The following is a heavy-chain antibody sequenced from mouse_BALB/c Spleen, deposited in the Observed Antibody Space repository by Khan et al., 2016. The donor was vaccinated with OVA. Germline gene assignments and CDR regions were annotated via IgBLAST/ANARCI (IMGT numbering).Heavy chain of an antibody. J-gene: IGHJ3*01. D-gene: IGHD1-2*01. CDR1: GYTFTVFN. CDR3: ARSGYGSFGY. V-gene: IGHV1S29*02. CDR2: IFPNNGGT. Sequence: EVQLQESGPELVKPGASVKISCKASGYTFTVFNLDWVKQSHGKSLEWIGYIFPNNGGTGYNQKFKTKATLTVDNFSSTAYMELRSLTSEDSAVYYCARSGYGSFGYWGQGTLVTVSA.